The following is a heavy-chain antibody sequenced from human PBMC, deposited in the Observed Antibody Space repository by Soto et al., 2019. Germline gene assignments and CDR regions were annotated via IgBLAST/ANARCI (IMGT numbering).Heavy chain of an antibody. CDR3: AMLGGWSGGSSGMDV. V-gene: IGHV1-58*02. CDR2: VVVGSGNT. J-gene: IGHJ6*02. CDR1: GFSLSHSA. D-gene: IGHD6-19*01. Sequence: GASVKVSCKASGFSLSHSAMQCVRQARGQSLEWIGWVVVGSGNTNYAQKFQERVTISWDMSTNTAHMDLSSLRSEDTAVYYCAMLGGWSGGSSGMDVWGQGTTVTVSS.